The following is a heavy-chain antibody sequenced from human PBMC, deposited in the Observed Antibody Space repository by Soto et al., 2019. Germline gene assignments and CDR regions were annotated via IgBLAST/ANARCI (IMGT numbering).Heavy chain of an antibody. J-gene: IGHJ4*02. V-gene: IGHV5-51*01. CDR3: ARHSLATQPGDY. Sequence: PGESLKISCKASGYSFSTYWIAWVRQRPGKGLDWMGIIYPGDSDTRYSPSFQGQVTISVDNSIDTAYLEWTTLRASDSAMYYCARHSLATQPGDYWGQGNRVTGS. CDR2: IYPGDSDT. D-gene: IGHD5-12*01. CDR1: GYSFSTYW.